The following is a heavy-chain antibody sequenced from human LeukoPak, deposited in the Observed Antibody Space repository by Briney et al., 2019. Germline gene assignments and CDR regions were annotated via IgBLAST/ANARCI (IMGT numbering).Heavy chain of an antibody. CDR1: GLTVSSNC. CDR2: ISWNSGSI. CDR3: ARDCFHAIDY. Sequence: GGSLRLSCAASGLTVSSNCMSWVRQAPGKGLEWVSGISWNSGSIGYADSVKGRFTISRDNAKNTLYLQMNSLRAEDTAVYYCARDCFHAIDYGGRGTLVTVPS. D-gene: IGHD2/OR15-2a*01. J-gene: IGHJ4*02. V-gene: IGHV3-74*01.